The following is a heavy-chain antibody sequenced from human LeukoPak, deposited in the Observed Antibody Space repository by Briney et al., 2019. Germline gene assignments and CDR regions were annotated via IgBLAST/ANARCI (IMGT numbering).Heavy chain of an antibody. CDR1: GGSFSGYY. V-gene: IGHV4-59*10. CDR3: ARGGYYYGSGSSYNWFDP. CDR2: IYPSGST. D-gene: IGHD3-10*01. Sequence: SETLSLTCAVYGGSFSGYYWSWIRQPAGKGLDWIGRIYPSGSTNYNPSLKSRVTISVDTSQNQFSLKLSSVTAADTAVYYCARGGYYYGSGSSYNWFDPWGQGTLVTVSS. J-gene: IGHJ5*02.